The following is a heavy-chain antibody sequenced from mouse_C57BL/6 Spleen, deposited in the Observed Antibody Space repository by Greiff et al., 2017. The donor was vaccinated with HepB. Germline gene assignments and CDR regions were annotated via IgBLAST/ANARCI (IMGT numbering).Heavy chain of an antibody. CDR1: GFTFSSYG. CDR3: ARHREYYYGSSPWYFDV. Sequence: DVKLVESGGDLVKPGGSLKLSCAASGFTFSSYGMSWVRQTPDKRLEWVATISSGGSYTYYPDSVKGRFTISRDNAKNTLYLQMSSLKSEDTAMYYCARHREYYYGSSPWYFDVWGTGTTVTVSS. CDR2: ISSGGSYT. D-gene: IGHD1-1*01. V-gene: IGHV5-6*02. J-gene: IGHJ1*03.